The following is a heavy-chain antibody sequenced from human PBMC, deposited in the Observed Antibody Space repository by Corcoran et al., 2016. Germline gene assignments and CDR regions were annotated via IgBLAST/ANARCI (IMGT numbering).Heavy chain of an antibody. V-gene: IGHV4-61*08. CDR1: GGSVSSSGYY. J-gene: IGHJ6*02. D-gene: IGHD3-16*02. CDR3: ARMNRGNYWSYHFYGMDV. CDR2: ISYTGST. Sequence: QVQLQESGPGLVKSSETLSLTCTVSGGSVSSSGYYWNWIRQPPGKGLEGIGYISYTGSTSYKPSLRSRVAMSIDTSKKQFPLRLNSVTAVDTAVYYCARMNRGNYWSYHFYGMDVWGQGTPVTVSS.